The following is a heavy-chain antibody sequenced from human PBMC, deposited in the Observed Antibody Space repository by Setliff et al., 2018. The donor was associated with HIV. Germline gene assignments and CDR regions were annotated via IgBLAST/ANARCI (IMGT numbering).Heavy chain of an antibody. CDR1: GYTFTSYY. D-gene: IGHD5-12*01. V-gene: IGHV1-69*10. CDR3: ARGPLHGYDRGYFDY. J-gene: IGHJ4*02. CDR2: IIPIASVP. Sequence: GASVKVSCKASGYTFTSYYMHWVRQAPGQGLEWMGGIIPIASVPNYSQKFQDRVTITADESTSTVYMEISSLTSEDTALYYCARGPLHGYDRGYFDYWGQGTLVTVSS.